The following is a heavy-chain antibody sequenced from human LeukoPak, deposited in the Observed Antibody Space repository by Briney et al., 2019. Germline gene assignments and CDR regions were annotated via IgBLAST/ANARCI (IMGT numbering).Heavy chain of an antibody. Sequence: PGGSLRLSCAASGFTFSSNYMSWVRQAPGRGLEGVATIKRDGSEKYYVDSVKGRFTVSRDSAKNSLYLQMNSLRADDTAVYYCARLLGDITVLDLWGQGTLVTVSS. CDR1: GFTFSSNY. CDR2: IKRDGSEK. CDR3: ARLLGDITVLDL. J-gene: IGHJ5*02. V-gene: IGHV3-7*01. D-gene: IGHD1-20*01.